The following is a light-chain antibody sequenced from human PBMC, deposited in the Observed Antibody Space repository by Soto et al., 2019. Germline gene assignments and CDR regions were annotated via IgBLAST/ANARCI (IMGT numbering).Light chain of an antibody. Sequence: DIQMTQSPTSLSASVGDRVTITCRALQDIRNFVAWYQQKPGKAPKLLIYAASTLQSGVPSRFSGSGSGTDFTLTINSLQPEDVATYSCQKYSSVPVFGPGTKVEIK. CDR1: QDIRNF. CDR2: AAS. J-gene: IGKJ3*01. CDR3: QKYSSVPV. V-gene: IGKV1-27*01.